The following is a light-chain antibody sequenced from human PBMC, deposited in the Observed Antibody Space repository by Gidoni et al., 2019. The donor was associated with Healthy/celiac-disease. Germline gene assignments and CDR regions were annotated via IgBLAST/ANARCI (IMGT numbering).Light chain of an antibody. J-gene: IGKJ2*01. CDR1: QSISSY. Sequence: DIQMTQSPSSLSASVGDKVTITRRAHQSISSYLNCYQHKPGKAPKLLIYAASSLQSGVPSRFRSSGARTDFTLTISSLQPEDSASYYCQQSYSTPHTFGQGTKLEIK. CDR2: AAS. CDR3: QQSYSTPHT. V-gene: IGKV1-39*01.